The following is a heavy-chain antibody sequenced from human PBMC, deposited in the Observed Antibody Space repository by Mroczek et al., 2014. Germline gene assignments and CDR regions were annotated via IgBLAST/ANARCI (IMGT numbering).Heavy chain of an antibody. V-gene: IGHV4-30-2*01. CDR2: IYHSGST. CDR3: ARFALSGAFDI. Sequence: QVQLQQWGSGLVKPSQTLSLTCAVSGGSISSGGYSWSWIRQPPGKGLEWIGYIYHSGSTYYNPSLKSRVTISVDRSKNQFSLKLSSVTAADTAVYYCARFALSGAFDIWGQGTMVTVSS. J-gene: IGHJ3*02. CDR1: GGSISSGGYS.